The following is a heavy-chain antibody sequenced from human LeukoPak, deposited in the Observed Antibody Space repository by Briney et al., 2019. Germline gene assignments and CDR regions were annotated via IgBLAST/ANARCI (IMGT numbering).Heavy chain of an antibody. Sequence: GGSLRLSCAASGFTFSSYWMLWVRQAPGKGLVWVSLINSDGTTTTYADSVKGRFTISRDNAKSTLYLQMNSLRAEDTAVYYCVRLRRNSDTSGYYYYYDFWGQGTLVTVSS. CDR3: VRLRRNSDTSGYYYYYDF. J-gene: IGHJ4*02. D-gene: IGHD3-22*01. CDR2: INSDGTTT. V-gene: IGHV3-74*01. CDR1: GFTFSSYW.